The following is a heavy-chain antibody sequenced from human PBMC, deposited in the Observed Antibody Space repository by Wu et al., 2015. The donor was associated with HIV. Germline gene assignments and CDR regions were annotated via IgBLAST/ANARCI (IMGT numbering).Heavy chain of an antibody. J-gene: IGHJ4*02. Sequence: QVQLVQSGAEVKKPGASVKVSCKASGYTFTGYYMHWVRQAPGQGLEWMGWINPNSGGTNYAQKFQGRVTMTRDTSISTVYMELRSLRSDDTAVYYCARVSLRYYYGSGSYDYWGQGTLVTVSS. CDR3: ARVSLRYYYGSGSYDY. V-gene: IGHV1-2*02. CDR2: INPNSGGT. CDR1: GYTFTGYY. D-gene: IGHD3-10*01.